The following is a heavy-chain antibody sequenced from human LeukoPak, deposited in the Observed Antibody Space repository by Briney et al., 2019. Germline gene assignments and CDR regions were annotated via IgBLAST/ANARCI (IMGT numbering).Heavy chain of an antibody. D-gene: IGHD6-19*01. CDR2: IYNGDNT. V-gene: IGHV3-66*01. J-gene: IGHJ3*02. Sequence: QPGGSLRLSCVASGFTVSSTYMSCVRQAPGKGLEWVSLIYNGDNTHYTDSVKGRFTISRDNSKNTLYLQMNSLRAEDTAVYYCAKDRFGGRQWLAHANDAFDIWGQGTMVTVSS. CDR3: AKDRFGGRQWLAHANDAFDI. CDR1: GFTVSSTY.